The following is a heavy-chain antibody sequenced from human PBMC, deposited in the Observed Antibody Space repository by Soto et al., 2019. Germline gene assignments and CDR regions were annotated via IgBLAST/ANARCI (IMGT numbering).Heavy chain of an antibody. J-gene: IGHJ6*02. Sequence: PGGSLRLSCAASGFTFSSYSMNWVRQAPGKGLEWVSSISSSSSTIYYADSVKGRFTISRDNAKNSLYLRMNSLRDEDTAVYYCARPEYSSSSYGMDVWGQGTTVTVSS. CDR3: ARPEYSSSSYGMDV. CDR2: ISSSSSTI. D-gene: IGHD6-6*01. CDR1: GFTFSSYS. V-gene: IGHV3-48*02.